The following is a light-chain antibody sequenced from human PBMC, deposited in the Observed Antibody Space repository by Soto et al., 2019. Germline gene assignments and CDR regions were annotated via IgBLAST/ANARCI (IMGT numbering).Light chain of an antibody. CDR3: HVYDVSLRGPA. CDR2: DNS. J-gene: IGLJ2*01. Sequence: QSVLTQPPSLSGAPGQRVTISCTGSSSNIGAGYDVHWYQHLPGTAPKVLIFDNSNRPSGVPDRFSGSKSGTSASLAITGLQAEDEAVDYCHVYDVSLRGPAFGGGTKLTVL. CDR1: SSNIGAGYD. V-gene: IGLV1-40*01.